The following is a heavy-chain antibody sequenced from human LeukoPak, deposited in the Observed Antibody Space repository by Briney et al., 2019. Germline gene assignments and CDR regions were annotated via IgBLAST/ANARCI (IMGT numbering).Heavy chain of an antibody. CDR3: ARGRCSSTSCYRFGSLYYYYGMDV. CDR2: INHSGST. CDR1: GGSFSGYY. Sequence: PSETLSLTCAVYGGSFSGYYWSWIRQPPGKGLEWIGEINHSGSTNYNPSLKSRVTISVDTSKNQFSLKLSSVTAADTAVYYCARGRCSSTSCYRFGSLYYYYGMDVWGQGTTVTVSS. V-gene: IGHV4-34*01. D-gene: IGHD2-2*02. J-gene: IGHJ6*02.